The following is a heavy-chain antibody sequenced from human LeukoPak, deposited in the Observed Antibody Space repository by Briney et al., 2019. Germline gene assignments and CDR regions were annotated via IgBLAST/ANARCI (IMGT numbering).Heavy chain of an antibody. J-gene: IGHJ4*02. CDR2: ISSFSGTI. V-gene: IGHV3-48*01. Sequence: GGSLRLSCAASGFDFRSYSMNWVRQAPGKGLERVSYISSFSGTIDYADSVKGRFIISRDNAQNSLFLQMNSLRAEDTAVNYCVRDQGGAVSYWGQGTLVTVSS. CDR3: VRDQGGAVSY. D-gene: IGHD3-16*01. CDR1: GFDFRSYS.